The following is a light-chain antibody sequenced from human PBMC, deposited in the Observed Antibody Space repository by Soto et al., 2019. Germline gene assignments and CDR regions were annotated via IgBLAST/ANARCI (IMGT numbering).Light chain of an antibody. Sequence: EGVMTQSAATLSVSPGERVTLSCRASQSVINNLAWYQQKPGQAPRLLIYGASIRATGIPARFSGSGSGTEFTLTISSLQPEDSAVYYCHQYNNWPPATFGGGTKVDIK. CDR1: QSVINN. V-gene: IGKV3-15*01. J-gene: IGKJ4*01. CDR3: HQYNNWPPAT. CDR2: GAS.